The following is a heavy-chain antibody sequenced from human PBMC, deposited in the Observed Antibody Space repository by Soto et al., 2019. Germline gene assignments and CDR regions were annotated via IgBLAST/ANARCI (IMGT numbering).Heavy chain of an antibody. CDR1: GYTFTKYW. CDR3: ARPGQTGASCSWLDY. D-gene: IGHD6-13*01. CDR2: IHPADSET. Sequence: GESLKISCQASGYTFTKYWIGWARQMPRKGLECMGIIHPADSETTYTPTIQDHVTISADKSITTVYLQWGSLRVSATAMYYCARPGQTGASCSWLDYWGQGTLVTGSS. V-gene: IGHV5-51*01. J-gene: IGHJ4*02.